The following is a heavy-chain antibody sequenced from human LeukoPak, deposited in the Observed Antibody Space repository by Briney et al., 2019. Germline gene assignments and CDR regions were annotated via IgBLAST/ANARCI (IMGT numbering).Heavy chain of an antibody. D-gene: IGHD2-2*01. CDR3: ATDSIGPATDFDY. Sequence: GGSLRLSCAASGFTFSYYAMGWVRQAPGKGLEWVSGISGSNNAYYTDSVKGRFTISRDNSKNTLYLQMNTLRAEDTAVYYCATDSIGPATDFDYWGQGTLVTVSS. CDR2: ISGSNNA. V-gene: IGHV3-23*01. J-gene: IGHJ4*02. CDR1: GFTFSYYA.